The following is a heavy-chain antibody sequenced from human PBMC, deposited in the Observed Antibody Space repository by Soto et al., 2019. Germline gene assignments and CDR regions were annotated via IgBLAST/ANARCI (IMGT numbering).Heavy chain of an antibody. J-gene: IGHJ4*01. Sequence: EVQLVKSGGGLVQPGGSLRLSCTDSGFTFSSHNMNWVRQAPGKGLEWVSYIDASSSTSYYADSVKGRFTISRDNAMQSVYLQMNSLRVEDTAVYYCVGGVVGTNWYSFDFWGQGTLVTVSS. D-gene: IGHD1-1*01. CDR1: GFTFSSHN. CDR2: IDASSSTS. V-gene: IGHV3-48*01. CDR3: VGGVVGTNWYSFDF.